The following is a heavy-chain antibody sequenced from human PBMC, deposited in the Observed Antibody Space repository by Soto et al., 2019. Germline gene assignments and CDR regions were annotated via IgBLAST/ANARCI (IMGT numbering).Heavy chain of an antibody. J-gene: IGHJ3*02. CDR2: ISGNGGST. V-gene: IGHV3-23*01. CDR3: VKGRYYYDSSGYFRPAVAFDI. D-gene: IGHD3-22*01. Sequence: GGLLGLSCAACGFTFSSYAMSWVRQAPGKGLEWVSAISGNGGSTYYADSVKGRFTISRDNSKNTLYLQMSSLRAEDTAVYYCVKGRYYYDSSGYFRPAVAFDIWGQGTMVTVSS. CDR1: GFTFSSYA.